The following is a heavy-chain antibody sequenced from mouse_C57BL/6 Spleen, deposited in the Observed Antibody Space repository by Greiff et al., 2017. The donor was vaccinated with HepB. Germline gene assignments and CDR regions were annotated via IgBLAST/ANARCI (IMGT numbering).Heavy chain of an antibody. Sequence: VQLQQPGAELVKPGASVKLSCKASGYTFTSYWMHWVKQRPGQGLEWIGMIHPNSGSTNYNEKFKSKATLTVDKSSSTAYMQLSSLTSEDSAVYYCARDNYYGSSHWYFDVWGTGTTVTVSS. J-gene: IGHJ1*03. V-gene: IGHV1-64*01. CDR2: IHPNSGST. CDR3: ARDNYYGSSHWYFDV. D-gene: IGHD1-1*01. CDR1: GYTFTSYW.